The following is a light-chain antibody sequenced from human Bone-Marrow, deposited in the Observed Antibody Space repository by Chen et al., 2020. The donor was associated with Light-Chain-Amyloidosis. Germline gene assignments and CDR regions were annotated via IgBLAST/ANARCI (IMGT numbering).Light chain of an antibody. CDR3: QSADSSGTYEVI. V-gene: IGLV3-25*03. Sequence: SYELTQPPSVSVSPGQTARITCSGDALPTKYAYWYQQKPGQAPVLVIHRDTERPSGISERFSGSSSGTTATLTISGVQAEDEADYHGQSADSSGTYEVIFGGGTTLTVL. CDR1: ALPTKY. CDR2: RDT. J-gene: IGLJ2*01.